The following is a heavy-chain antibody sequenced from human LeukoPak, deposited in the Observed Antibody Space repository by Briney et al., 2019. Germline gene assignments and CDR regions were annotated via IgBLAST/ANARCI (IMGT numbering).Heavy chain of an antibody. CDR2: ISGSGGST. J-gene: IGHJ4*02. D-gene: IGHD3-10*01. V-gene: IGHV3-23*01. CDR1: GFTFSSNA. Sequence: GGSLRLSCAASGFTFSSNALSWVRQFPGKGLEWVSAISGSGGSTYYADSVKGRFTISRDNSKNTLHLQMNSLRAEDTAVYYCAKDLVSQRGVGSSEEVDYWGQGTLVTVSS. CDR3: AKDLVSQRGVGSSEEVDY.